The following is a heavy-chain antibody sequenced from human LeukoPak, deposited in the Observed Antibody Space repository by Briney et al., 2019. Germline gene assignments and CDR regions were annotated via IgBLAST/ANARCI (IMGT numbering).Heavy chain of an antibody. D-gene: IGHD6-13*01. CDR3: AKGYGLQLVNNWFDP. J-gene: IGHJ5*01. CDR1: GFTFSSYA. CDR2: ISYDGSNK. V-gene: IGHV3-30-3*01. Sequence: GGSLRLSCAASGFTFSSYAMHWVRQAPGKGLEWVAVISYDGSNKYYADSVKGRFTISRDNSKNTLYLQMNSLRPEDTAVYYCAKGYGLQLVNNWFDPWGQGTLVIVSS.